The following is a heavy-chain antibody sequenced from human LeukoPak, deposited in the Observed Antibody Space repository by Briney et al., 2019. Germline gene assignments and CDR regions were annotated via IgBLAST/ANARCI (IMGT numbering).Heavy chain of an antibody. D-gene: IGHD3-10*01. J-gene: IGHJ4*02. CDR1: GGSIGSGGYY. V-gene: IGHV4-31*03. CDR2: IYYSGST. CDR3: ARDKYSFGEFDY. Sequence: SETLSLTCTVSGGSIGSGGYYWSWIRQHPGKGLEWIGYIYYSGSTYYNPSLKSRVTISVDTSKNQFSLKLSSVTAADTAVYYCARDKYSFGEFDYWGQGTLVTVSS.